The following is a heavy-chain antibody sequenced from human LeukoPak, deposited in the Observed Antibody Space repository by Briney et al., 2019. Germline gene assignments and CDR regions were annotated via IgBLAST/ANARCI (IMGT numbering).Heavy chain of an antibody. Sequence: PSQTLSLTCTVSGGSISSGGYYWSWIRQPPGKGLEWIGYIYHSGSTYYNPSLKSRVTISVDRSKNQFSLKLSSVTAADTAVYYCARGTGTNTGGVDYWGQGTLVTVSS. V-gene: IGHV4-30-2*01. D-gene: IGHD1-7*01. CDR2: IYHSGST. CDR1: GGSISSGGYY. CDR3: ARGTGTNTGGVDY. J-gene: IGHJ4*02.